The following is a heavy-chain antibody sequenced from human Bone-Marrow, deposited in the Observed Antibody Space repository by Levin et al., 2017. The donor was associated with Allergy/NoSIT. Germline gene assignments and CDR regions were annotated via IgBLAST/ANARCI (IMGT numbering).Heavy chain of an antibody. CDR1: GFSVSSSY. CDR3: ARVPHYYDSSDYYGGGDY. V-gene: IGHV3-53*01. Sequence: GGSLRLSCAASGFSVSSSYMTWVRQAPGKGLDWVSVIYGGGSTYYADSVKGRFVISRDNSKNTLYLQMNSLRAEDTAVYYCARVPHYYDSSDYYGGGDYWGQGTLVTVSS. D-gene: IGHD3-22*01. J-gene: IGHJ4*02. CDR2: IYGGGST.